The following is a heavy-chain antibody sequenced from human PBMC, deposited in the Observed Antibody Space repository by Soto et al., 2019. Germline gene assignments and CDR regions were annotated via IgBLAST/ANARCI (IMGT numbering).Heavy chain of an antibody. D-gene: IGHD1-26*01. CDR3: ARDLAQVGIFDY. Sequence: PSETLSLTCTVSGGSISSGGYYWSWIRQHPGKGLEWIGYIYYSGSTYYNPSLKSRVTISVDTSKNQFSLKLSPVTAADTAVYYCARDLAQVGIFDYWGQGTLVTVSS. J-gene: IGHJ4*02. CDR2: IYYSGST. CDR1: GGSISSGGYY. V-gene: IGHV4-31*03.